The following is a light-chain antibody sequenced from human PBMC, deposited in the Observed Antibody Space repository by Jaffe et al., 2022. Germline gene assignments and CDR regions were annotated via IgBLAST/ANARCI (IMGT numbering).Light chain of an antibody. V-gene: IGLV3-25*03. CDR1: ALPKQY. Sequence: SYELTQPPSVSVSPGQTARITCSGDALPKQYAYWYQQKAGQAPVLLIFKDTERPSGVPERFSGSGSGTIVTLTISGVQAEDEADYYCQSADSTGTHRVFGGGTKLTVL. CDR3: QSADSTGTHRV. CDR2: KDT. J-gene: IGLJ3*02.